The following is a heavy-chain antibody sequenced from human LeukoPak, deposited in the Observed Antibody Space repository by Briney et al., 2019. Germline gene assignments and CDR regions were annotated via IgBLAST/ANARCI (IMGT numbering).Heavy chain of an antibody. CDR3: ARVLGSGSFYAY. V-gene: IGHV1-2*02. J-gene: IGHJ4*02. Sequence: ASVKVSCKASGYTFTGYYIHWVRQAPGQGLEWMGWINPNSGGPNYAQKFQDRVTMTRDTSISTAYMELSRLRSDDTAVYYCARVLGSGSFYAYWGQETLVTVSS. D-gene: IGHD3-10*01. CDR1: GYTFTGYY. CDR2: INPNSGGP.